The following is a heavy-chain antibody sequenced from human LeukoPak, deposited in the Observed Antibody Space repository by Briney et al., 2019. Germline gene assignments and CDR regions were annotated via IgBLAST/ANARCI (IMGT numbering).Heavy chain of an antibody. J-gene: IGHJ5*02. V-gene: IGHV4-34*01. CDR3: ARAGITMVRGVTHNWFDP. D-gene: IGHD3-10*01. CDR2: INHSGST. Sequence: SETLSLTCAVYGGSFSGYYWSWIRQPPGKGLEWIGEINHSGSTNYNPSLKSRVTISVDTSKNQFSLKLSSVTAADTAVYYCARAGITMVRGVTHNWFDPWGQGTLVTVSS. CDR1: GGSFSGYY.